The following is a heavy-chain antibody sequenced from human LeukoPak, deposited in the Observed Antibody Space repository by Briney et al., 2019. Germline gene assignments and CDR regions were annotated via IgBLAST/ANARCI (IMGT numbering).Heavy chain of an antibody. J-gene: IGHJ4*02. D-gene: IGHD2-15*01. V-gene: IGHV3-23*01. CDR3: AKGYCSGGSCAKPYYFDY. CDR1: GFTFSSHA. Sequence: GGSLRLSCAASGFTFSSHAMSWVRQAPGKGLEWVSAISGSGGSTYYADSVKGRFTISRDNSKNTLYLQMNSLRAEDTAVYYCAKGYCSGGSCAKPYYFDYWGQGTLVTVSS. CDR2: ISGSGGST.